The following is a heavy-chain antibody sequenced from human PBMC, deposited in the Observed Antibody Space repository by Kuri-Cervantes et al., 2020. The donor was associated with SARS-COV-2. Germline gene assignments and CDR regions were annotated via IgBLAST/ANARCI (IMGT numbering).Heavy chain of an antibody. J-gene: IGHJ4*02. CDR2: IRYDGSNK. CDR1: GFTFSSYG. D-gene: IGHD1-26*01. V-gene: IGHV3-30*02. Sequence: GESLKISCAASGFTFSSYGMHWVRQAPGKGLEWVAFIRYDGSNKYYADSVKGRFTISRDNAKNSPYLQMNSLRAEDTAVYYCARDSYSGSYTRRIDYWGQGTLVTVSS. CDR3: ARDSYSGSYTRRIDY.